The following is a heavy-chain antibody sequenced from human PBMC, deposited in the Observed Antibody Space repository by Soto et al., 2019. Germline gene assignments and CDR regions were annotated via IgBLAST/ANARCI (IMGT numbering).Heavy chain of an antibody. D-gene: IGHD4-17*01. V-gene: IGHV1-8*01. CDR2: MNPNSGNT. J-gene: IGHJ3*02. CDR3: ARCSRRDGVLDI. Sequence: ASVKVSCKASGYTFTSYDINWVRQATGQGLEWMGWMNPNSGNTGYAQKFQGRVTMTRNTSISTAYMELSSLRSEDTAVYYCARCSRRDGVLDIWGQGTLVPVSS. CDR1: GYTFTSYD.